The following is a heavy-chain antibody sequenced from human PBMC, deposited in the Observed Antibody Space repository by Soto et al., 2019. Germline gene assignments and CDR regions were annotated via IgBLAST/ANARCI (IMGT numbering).Heavy chain of an antibody. J-gene: IGHJ4*02. CDR1: GGSISSGGYY. V-gene: IGHV4-31*03. CDR2: IYYSGST. D-gene: IGHD5-18*01. CDR3: ARVNTAMALDY. Sequence: SETLSLTCTVSGGSISSGGYYWSWIRQHPGKGLEWIGYIYYSGSTYYNPSLKSRVTISVDTSKNQFSLKLSSVTAADTAVHCCARVNTAMALDYWGQGTLVTVSS.